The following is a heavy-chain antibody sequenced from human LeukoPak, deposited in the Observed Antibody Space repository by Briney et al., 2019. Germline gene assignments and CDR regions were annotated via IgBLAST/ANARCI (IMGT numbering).Heavy chain of an antibody. CDR1: GFTFSIYS. V-gene: IGHV3-21*01. D-gene: IGHD5-18*01. CDR3: ARGTAMVVGRVDY. J-gene: IGHJ4*02. CDR2: ISSSTYI. Sequence: GGSLRLSCAASGFTFSIYSMNWVRQAPGKGLEWVSSISSSTYIYYADSVKGRFTISRDNAKNSLYLQMNSLRAEDTAVYYCARGTAMVVGRVDYWGQGTLVTVSS.